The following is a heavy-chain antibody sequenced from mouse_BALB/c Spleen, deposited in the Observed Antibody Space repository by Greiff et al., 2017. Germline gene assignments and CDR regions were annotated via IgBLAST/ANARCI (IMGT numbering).Heavy chain of an antibody. J-gene: IGHJ4*01. CDR2: ISSGGSYT. CDR1: GFTFSSYG. V-gene: IGHV5-6*01. Sequence: EVKLVESGGDLVKPGGSLKLSCAASGFTFSSYGMSWVRQTPDKRLEWVATISSGGSYTYYPDSVKGRFTISRDNAKNTLYLQMSSLKSEDTAMYYCARTSSGPYAMDYWGQGTSVTVSS. CDR3: ARTSSGPYAMDY. D-gene: IGHD3-1*01.